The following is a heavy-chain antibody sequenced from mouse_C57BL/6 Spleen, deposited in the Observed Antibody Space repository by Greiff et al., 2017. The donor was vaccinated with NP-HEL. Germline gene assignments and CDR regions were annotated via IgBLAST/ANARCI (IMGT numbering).Heavy chain of an antibody. Sequence: QVQLQQPGAELVKPGASVKLSCKASGYTFTSYWMQWVKQRPGQGLEWIGEIDPSDSYTNYNQKFKGKATLTVDTSSSTAYMQLSSLTYEDSAVYYCARNWGNYSYYAMDYWGQGTSVTVSS. CDR1: GYTFTSYW. D-gene: IGHD2-1*01. J-gene: IGHJ4*01. CDR3: ARNWGNYSYYAMDY. V-gene: IGHV1-50*01. CDR2: IDPSDSYT.